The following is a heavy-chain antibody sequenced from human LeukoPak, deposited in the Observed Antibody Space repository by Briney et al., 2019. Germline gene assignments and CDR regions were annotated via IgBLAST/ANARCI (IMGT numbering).Heavy chain of an antibody. J-gene: IGHJ4*02. CDR2: ISGSGGST. Sequence: GGSLRLSCAASGFTFSSYGMSWVRQAPGKGLEWVSAISGSGGSTYYADSVKGRFTISRDNSKNTLYLQMNSLRAEDTAVYYCAKDRVSDGWFDYWGQGTLVTVSS. CDR1: GFTFSSYG. CDR3: AKDRVSDGWFDY. V-gene: IGHV3-23*01. D-gene: IGHD6-19*01.